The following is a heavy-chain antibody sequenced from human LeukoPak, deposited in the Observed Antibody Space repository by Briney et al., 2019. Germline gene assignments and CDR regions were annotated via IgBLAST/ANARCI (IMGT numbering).Heavy chain of an antibody. Sequence: GESLKISCKGSGYSFTNYWIGWVRQMPGKGLEWMGIIYPGDSDTRYSPSFQGQVTISADKSISTAYLQWSSLKASDTAMYYCARHWPSSYYYDSSGYYYVGAFDIWGQGTMVTVSS. CDR1: GYSFTNYW. CDR2: IYPGDSDT. D-gene: IGHD3-22*01. CDR3: ARHWPSSYYYDSSGYYYVGAFDI. V-gene: IGHV5-51*01. J-gene: IGHJ3*02.